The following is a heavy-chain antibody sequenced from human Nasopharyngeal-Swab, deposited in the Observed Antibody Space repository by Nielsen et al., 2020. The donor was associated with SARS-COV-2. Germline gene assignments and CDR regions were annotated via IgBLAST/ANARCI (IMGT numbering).Heavy chain of an antibody. J-gene: IGHJ6*03. CDR2: IYYSGGT. CDR3: ARGHYDFWGSYYYYYMDV. Sequence: SETLSLTCAVYGGSFSGYYWSWIRQPPGKGLEWIGYIYYSGGTNYNPSLKSRVTISVDTSKNQFSLKLSSVTAADTAVYYCARGHYDFWGSYYYYYMDVWGKGTTVTVSS. CDR1: GGSFSGYY. V-gene: IGHV4-59*01. D-gene: IGHD3-3*01.